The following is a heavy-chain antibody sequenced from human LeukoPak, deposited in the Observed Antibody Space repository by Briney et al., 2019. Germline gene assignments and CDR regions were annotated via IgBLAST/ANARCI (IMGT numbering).Heavy chain of an antibody. D-gene: IGHD1-26*01. CDR3: ARSSGRYGYYFDY. Sequence: SETLSLTCTVSGGSITSSSHYWGWIRQPPGQGLQWIGLIYYDGSAYYNLSLKSRVTISVDTSKNQFSLKLNSVTAADTAVYYCARSSGRYGYYFDYWGQGTLVTVSS. CDR1: GGSITSSSHY. CDR2: IYYDGSA. V-gene: IGHV4-39*01. J-gene: IGHJ4*02.